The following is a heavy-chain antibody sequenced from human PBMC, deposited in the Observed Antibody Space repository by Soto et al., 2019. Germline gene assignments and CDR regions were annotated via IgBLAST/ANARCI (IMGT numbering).Heavy chain of an antibody. CDR3: VKDMAYGGNSGPFDS. Sequence: GGSLRLSCAASGFTFDGYSMHWVRQAPGKGLEWVSLINWDGAGTYYADSVRGRFTISRDNSKNPLYLQMNSLRTEDTALYYCVKDMAYGGNSGPFDSWGQGTLVTVSS. J-gene: IGHJ4*02. CDR2: INWDGAGT. CDR1: GFTFDGYS. V-gene: IGHV3-43*01. D-gene: IGHD2-21*02.